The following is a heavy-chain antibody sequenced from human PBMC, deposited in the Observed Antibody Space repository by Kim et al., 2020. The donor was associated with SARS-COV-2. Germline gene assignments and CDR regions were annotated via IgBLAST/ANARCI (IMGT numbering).Heavy chain of an antibody. D-gene: IGHD6-19*01. V-gene: IGHV3-30*04. CDR1: GFTFSSYA. CDR2: ISYDGSNK. CDR3: ATSRGDSSGWFGY. J-gene: IGHJ4*02. Sequence: GGSLRLSCAASGFTFSSYAMHWVRQAPGKGLEWVAVISYDGSNKYYADSVKGRFTISRDNSKNTLYLQMNSLRAEDTAVYYCATSRGDSSGWFGYWGQGTLVTVSS.